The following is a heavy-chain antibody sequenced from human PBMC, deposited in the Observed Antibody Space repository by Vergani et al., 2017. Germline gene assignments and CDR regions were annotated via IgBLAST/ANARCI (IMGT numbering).Heavy chain of an antibody. Sequence: QVQLQESGPGLVKPSQTLSLTCTVSGGSISSGSYYWSWIRQPAGKGLEWIGRIYTSGSTNYNPSLKSRVTILVDTSKNQFSLKLSSVTAADTAVYYCARGTYYDYVWGSYYYYGMDVWGQGTTVTVSS. V-gene: IGHV4-61*02. D-gene: IGHD3-16*01. CDR2: IYTSGST. CDR3: ARGTYYDYVWGSYYYYGMDV. CDR1: GGSISSGSYY. J-gene: IGHJ6*02.